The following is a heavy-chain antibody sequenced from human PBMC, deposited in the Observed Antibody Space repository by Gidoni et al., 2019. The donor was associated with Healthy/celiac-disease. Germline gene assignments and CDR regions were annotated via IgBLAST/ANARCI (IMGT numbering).Heavy chain of an antibody. J-gene: IGHJ4*02. D-gene: IGHD6-13*01. Sequence: RSLRLSCAASGFTFSSYGMHWVRQAPGKGLEWVAVISYDGSNKYYADSVKGRFTISRDNSKNTLYLQMNSLRAEDTAVYYCAKDRIAAAGEFDYWGQGTLVTVSS. CDR1: GFTFSSYG. CDR2: ISYDGSNK. CDR3: AKDRIAAAGEFDY. V-gene: IGHV3-30*18.